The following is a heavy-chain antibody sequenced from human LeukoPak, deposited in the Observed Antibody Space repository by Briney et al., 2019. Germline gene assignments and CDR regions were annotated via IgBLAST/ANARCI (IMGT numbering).Heavy chain of an antibody. D-gene: IGHD3-10*01. CDR2: ISSSGSTI. Sequence: PGGSLRLSCAASGFTFSSYEMNWVRQAPGKGLEWVSYISSSGSTIYYADSVKGRFTISRDNAKNSLYLQMNSLRAEDTAVYYCARDKRSRWFGESTYYFDYWGQGILVTVSS. V-gene: IGHV3-48*03. J-gene: IGHJ4*02. CDR1: GFTFSSYE. CDR3: ARDKRSRWFGESTYYFDY.